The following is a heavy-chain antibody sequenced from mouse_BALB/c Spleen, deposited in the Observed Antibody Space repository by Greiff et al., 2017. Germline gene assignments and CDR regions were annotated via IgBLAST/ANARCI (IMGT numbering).Heavy chain of an antibody. CDR1: GYTFTSYW. V-gene: IGHV1-7*01. CDR3: ASLDFDY. CDR2: INPSTGYT. J-gene: IGHJ2*01. Sequence: VQLQQSGAELAKPGASVKMSCKASGYTFTSYWMHWVKQRPGQGLEWIGYINPSTGYTEYNQKFKDKATLTADKSSSTAYMQLSSLTSEVSAVYYCASLDFDYWGQGTTLTVSS.